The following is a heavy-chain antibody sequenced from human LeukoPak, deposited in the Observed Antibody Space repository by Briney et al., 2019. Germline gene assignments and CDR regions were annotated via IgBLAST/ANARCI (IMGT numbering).Heavy chain of an antibody. D-gene: IGHD2-15*01. CDR1: GFTFTRNG. CDR3: ARGRGYCSGGICTKRDWFDP. Sequence: GSLRLSCAASGFTFTRNGMHWIRQPPGKGLEWIGEINHSGSTNYNPSLKSRVTISIDTSKKQFSLKLSSVTAADTAVYYCARGRGYCSGGICTKRDWFDPWGQGTLVTVSS. CDR2: INHSGST. J-gene: IGHJ5*02. V-gene: IGHV4-34*01.